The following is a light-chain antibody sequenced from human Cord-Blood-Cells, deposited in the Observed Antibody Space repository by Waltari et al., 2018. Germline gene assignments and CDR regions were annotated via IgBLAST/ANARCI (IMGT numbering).Light chain of an antibody. V-gene: IGKV1-39*01. CDR2: AAS. Sequence: DIQMTQSPSSLSASVGDRVTITCRASQRISSYLNWYQQKPGKAPKFLIYAASSLQSGVPSRFSGSGSGTDFTLTISSLQPEDFATYYCQQSYSTPRTFGQVTKVEIK. J-gene: IGKJ1*01. CDR3: QQSYSTPRT. CDR1: QRISSY.